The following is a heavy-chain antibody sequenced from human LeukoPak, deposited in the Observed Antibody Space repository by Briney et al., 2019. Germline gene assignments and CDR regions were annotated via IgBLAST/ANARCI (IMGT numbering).Heavy chain of an antibody. CDR2: IYSGGST. J-gene: IGHJ4*02. Sequence: PGGSLRLSCAASGFTVSSNYMSWVRQAPGKGLEWVSIIYSGGSTFYADSVKGRFTISRDNSKNMLYLQMNSLRAEDTAVYYCAKDRAYGSGSYSYWGQGTLVTVSS. CDR1: GFTVSSNY. D-gene: IGHD3-10*01. CDR3: AKDRAYGSGSYSY. V-gene: IGHV3-53*01.